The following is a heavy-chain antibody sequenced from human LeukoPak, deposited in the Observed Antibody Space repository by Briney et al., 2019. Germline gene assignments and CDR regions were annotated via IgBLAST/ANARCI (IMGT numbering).Heavy chain of an antibody. J-gene: IGHJ6*02. Sequence: SETLSLTCTVSGGSIRSYYWSWIRQPPGKGLEWIGYIYYSGSTNYNPSLKSRVTISVDTSKNQFSLKLSSVTAADTAVYYCARVGVMATVNGYRYHALDVWGQGTTVTVSS. CDR2: IYYSGST. CDR1: GGSIRSYY. D-gene: IGHD5-12*01. CDR3: ARVGVMATVNGYRYHALDV. V-gene: IGHV4-59*01.